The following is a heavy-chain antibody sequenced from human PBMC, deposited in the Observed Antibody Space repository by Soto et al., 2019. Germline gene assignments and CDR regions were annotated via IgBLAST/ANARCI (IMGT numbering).Heavy chain of an antibody. CDR3: ARSLFP. J-gene: IGHJ5*02. D-gene: IGHD3-16*01. Sequence: PSETLSLTCTVSGGSISSGGYYWNWIRQHPGKGLEWIGYIYYSGSTYYNPSLKSRVSISVDTSKNHFSLKLTSVTAADTAVYYCARSLFPWGRGTMITGSS. CDR1: GGSISSGGYY. V-gene: IGHV4-31*03. CDR2: IYYSGST.